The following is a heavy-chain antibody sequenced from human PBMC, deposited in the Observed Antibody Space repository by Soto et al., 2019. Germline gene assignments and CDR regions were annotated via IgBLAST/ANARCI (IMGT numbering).Heavy chain of an antibody. CDR2: ISGSGNRT. Sequence: EVQLLESGGGLVQPGGSLRLSCAASGFTFSSYAMSWVRQAPGKGLEWVSGISGSGNRTYYADSVKGRFTISRDTAKNTLFLQTNSLRAEDTAVFYCARGDNLVVVGYFHYWGQGALVTVSS. CDR1: GFTFSSYA. V-gene: IGHV3-23*01. CDR3: ARGDNLVVVGYFHY. D-gene: IGHD2-2*01. J-gene: IGHJ4*02.